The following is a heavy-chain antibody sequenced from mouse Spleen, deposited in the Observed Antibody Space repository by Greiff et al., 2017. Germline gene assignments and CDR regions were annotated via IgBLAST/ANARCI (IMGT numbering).Heavy chain of an antibody. CDR3: ARHGGTAWFAY. CDR2: ISSGGGNT. Sequence: EVQLVESGGGLVKLGGSLKLSCAASGFTFSSYAMSWVRQTPEKRLEWVATISSGGGNTYYPDSVKGRFTISRDNAKNTLYLQMSSLKSEDTAMYYCARHGGTAWFAYWGQGTLVTVSA. CDR1: GFTFSSYA. J-gene: IGHJ3*01. D-gene: IGHD3-3*01. V-gene: IGHV5-9-3*01.